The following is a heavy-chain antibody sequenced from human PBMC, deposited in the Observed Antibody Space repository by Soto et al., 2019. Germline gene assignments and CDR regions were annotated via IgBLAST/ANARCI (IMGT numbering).Heavy chain of an antibody. Sequence: QEQLVQSGAEVKKPGSSVKVSCKASGGIFSSYAISWVRQAPGQGLEWMGGIIRIFGTANYAQKFQGRVTITADKSTNTAYMDLSSVKSEDTAIYYCARGGSGYVWFNEFWGQGTLVTVSS. CDR3: ARGGSGYVWFNEF. V-gene: IGHV1-69*06. D-gene: IGHD3-22*01. CDR1: GGIFSSYA. CDR2: IIRIFGTA. J-gene: IGHJ4*02.